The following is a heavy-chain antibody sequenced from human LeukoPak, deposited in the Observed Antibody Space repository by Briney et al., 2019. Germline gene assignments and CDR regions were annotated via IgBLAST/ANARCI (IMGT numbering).Heavy chain of an antibody. V-gene: IGHV1-18*01. CDR3: ARAPYYYDSIRSWFDP. CDR2: ISAYNGNT. CDR1: GGTFSSYA. Sequence: ASVKVSCKASGGTFSSYAISWVRQAPGQGLEWMGWISAYNGNTNYAQKLQGRVTMTTDTSTSTAYMELRSLRSDDTAVYYCARAPYYYDSIRSWFDPWGQGTLVTVSS. J-gene: IGHJ5*02. D-gene: IGHD3-22*01.